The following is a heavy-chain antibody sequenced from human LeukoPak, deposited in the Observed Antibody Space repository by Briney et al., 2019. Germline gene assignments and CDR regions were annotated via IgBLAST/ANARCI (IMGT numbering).Heavy chain of an antibody. CDR2: IGPSDSYT. D-gene: IGHD6-6*01. Sequence: GESLKISCEGSGYSFINYWINWVRQMPGKGLEWMGRIGPSDSYTNYSPSFEGHVTISADKSITTAYLQWSSLQASDTAMYYCARSQYSSSSDWDYWGQGTLVTVSS. CDR3: ARSQYSSSSDWDY. J-gene: IGHJ4*02. CDR1: GYSFINYW. V-gene: IGHV5-10-1*01.